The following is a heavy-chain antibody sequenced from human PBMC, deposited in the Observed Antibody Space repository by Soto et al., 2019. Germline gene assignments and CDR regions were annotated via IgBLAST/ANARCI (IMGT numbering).Heavy chain of an antibody. Sequence: RRLSCTASKFFISNYWMSWVRQAPGKGLEWVANIKQDGSEKHYVDSVKGRFTISRDNAKNSVYLQVNSLRADDTAVYYCTSARSSVEPGGFVEYWGQGTLVTVSS. J-gene: IGHJ4*02. CDR2: IKQDGSEK. D-gene: IGHD2-15*01. V-gene: IGHV3-7*03. CDR1: KFFISNYW. CDR3: TSARSSVEPGGFVEY.